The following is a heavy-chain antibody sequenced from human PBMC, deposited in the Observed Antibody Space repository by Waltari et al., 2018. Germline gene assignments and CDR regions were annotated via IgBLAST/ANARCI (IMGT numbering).Heavy chain of an antibody. D-gene: IGHD4-17*01. CDR3: AKADYGDYRH. Sequence: QVQLVESGGGVVQPGGSLRLSCAASGFTFSSYGMHWVRQAPGKGVGWVAFIRYDGSNKYYAASVKGRFTISRDNSKNPLYLQMNSLRAEDTAVYYCAKADYGDYRHWGQGTLVTVSS. CDR1: GFTFSSYG. V-gene: IGHV3-30*02. CDR2: IRYDGSNK. J-gene: IGHJ4*02.